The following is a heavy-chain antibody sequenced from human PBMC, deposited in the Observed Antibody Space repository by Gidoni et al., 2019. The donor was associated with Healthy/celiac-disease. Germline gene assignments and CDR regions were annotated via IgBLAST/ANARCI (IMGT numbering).Heavy chain of an antibody. V-gene: IGHV3-33*01. CDR2: IWYDGSNK. CDR3: AREGSTYCSGGSCYSYYFDY. D-gene: IGHD2-15*01. J-gene: IGHJ4*02. Sequence: QVQLVESGGGVVQPGRSLRLSCAASGFTFSSYGMHWVRQAPGKGLEWVAVIWYDGSNKYYADSVKGRVTISRDNSKNTLYLQMNSLRAEDTAVYYCAREGSTYCSGGSCYSYYFDYWGQGTLVTVSS. CDR1: GFTFSSYG.